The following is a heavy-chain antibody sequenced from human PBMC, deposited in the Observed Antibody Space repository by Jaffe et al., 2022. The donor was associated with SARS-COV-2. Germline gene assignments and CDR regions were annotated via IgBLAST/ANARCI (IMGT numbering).Heavy chain of an antibody. D-gene: IGHD3-22*01. Sequence: QITLKESGPTLVKPTQTLTLTCTFSGFSLSTSGVGVGWIRQPPGKALEWLALIYWDDDKRYSPSLKSRLTITKDTSKNQVVLTMTNMDPVDTATYYCAHLNYYDSSGYYHNWFDPWGQGTLVTVSS. CDR1: GFSLSTSGVG. J-gene: IGHJ5*02. V-gene: IGHV2-5*02. CDR3: AHLNYYDSSGYYHNWFDP. CDR2: IYWDDDK.